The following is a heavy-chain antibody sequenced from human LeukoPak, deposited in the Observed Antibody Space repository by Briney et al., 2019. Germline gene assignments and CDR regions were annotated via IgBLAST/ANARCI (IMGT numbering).Heavy chain of an antibody. CDR3: ASYYYDSSGYYYY. J-gene: IGHJ4*02. CDR1: GGSISSGSYY. CDR2: IYTSGST. V-gene: IGHV4-61*02. D-gene: IGHD3-22*01. Sequence: NPSETLSLTCTVSGGSISSGSYYWSWIRQPAGKGLDWIGRIYTSGSTNYNPSLKSRVTISVDTSKNQFSLKLSSVTAADTAVYYCASYYYDSSGYYYYWGQGTLVTVSS.